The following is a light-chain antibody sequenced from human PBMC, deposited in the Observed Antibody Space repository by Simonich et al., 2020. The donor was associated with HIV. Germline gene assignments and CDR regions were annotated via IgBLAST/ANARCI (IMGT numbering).Light chain of an antibody. CDR3: QVWDSSSDHVV. CDR2: DDN. J-gene: IGLJ3*02. V-gene: IGLV3-21*03. Sequence: SDVLTQPPSVSVAPGKTARITCGGKNIVSESVHWYQQKAGQAPVMVVYDDNDRPSGIPERFSGSNSGNTATLSISRVEAGVEADYYCQVWDSSSDHVVFGGGTKLTVL. CDR1: NIVSES.